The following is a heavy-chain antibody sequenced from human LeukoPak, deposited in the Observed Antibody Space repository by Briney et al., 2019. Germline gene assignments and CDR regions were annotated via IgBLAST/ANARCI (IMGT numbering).Heavy chain of an antibody. CDR1: RFSFSNYA. V-gene: IGHV3-30*04. CDR3: AREGGFCSGGSCYPLDAFDI. CDR2: MSYDGGSK. Sequence: PGGSLRLSCAASRFSFSNYAMHWVRQAPGKGLEWVGVMSYDGGSKYYADSVKGRFTISRDNSKNTLYLEMNSLRIEDTAVYYCAREGGFCSGGSCYPLDAFDIWGQGTMVTVSP. J-gene: IGHJ3*02. D-gene: IGHD2-15*01.